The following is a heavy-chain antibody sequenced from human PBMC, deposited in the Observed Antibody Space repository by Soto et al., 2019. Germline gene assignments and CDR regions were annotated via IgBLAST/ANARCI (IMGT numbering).Heavy chain of an antibody. CDR3: ARVSRAVGASTTYDF. J-gene: IGHJ4*02. CDR2: INPNSGDT. Sequence: ASVKVSCKASGYTFTAHYIHWVRQAPGQGFEWMGRINPNSGDTSYAQRLQGRVTMTRDTSINTVFMELSSLRSDDTALYYCARVSRAVGASTTYDFWAQGPLVTVSS. V-gene: IGHV1-2*02. D-gene: IGHD1-26*01. CDR1: GYTFTAHY.